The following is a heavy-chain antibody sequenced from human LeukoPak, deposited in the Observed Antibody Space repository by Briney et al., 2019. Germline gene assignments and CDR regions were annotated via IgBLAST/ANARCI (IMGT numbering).Heavy chain of an antibody. J-gene: IGHJ4*02. CDR2: MKTGETTI. CDR3: ATSAIGPIFAS. D-gene: IGHD3-22*01. Sequence: GGSLRLSRAASGFSFSTYWMHWVRQAPGKGLVWVSRMKTGETTITYADSVKGRFTISRDNAKNPLYLQMNSLRVDDTAVYYCATSAIGPIFASWGQGTLVTVSS. CDR1: GFSFSTYW. V-gene: IGHV3-74*01.